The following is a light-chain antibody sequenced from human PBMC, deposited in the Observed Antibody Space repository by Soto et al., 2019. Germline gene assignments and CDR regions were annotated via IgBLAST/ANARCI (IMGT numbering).Light chain of an antibody. Sequence: EIVLTQSPGALSLSPVERATLSCRASQSVSSSYLAWYQQKPGQAPRLLIYGASSRATGIPDRFSGSGSGTDFTLTISGLQSEDFALYFCQQYNNWPFSFGPGTRLEIK. CDR1: QSVSSSY. CDR3: QQYNNWPFS. CDR2: GAS. V-gene: IGKV3-20*01. J-gene: IGKJ5*01.